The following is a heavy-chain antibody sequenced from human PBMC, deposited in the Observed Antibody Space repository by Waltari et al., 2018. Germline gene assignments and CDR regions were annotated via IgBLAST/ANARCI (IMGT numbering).Heavy chain of an antibody. J-gene: IGHJ4*02. CDR3: ATRGGISNWGLDY. CDR2: ISSGGGTI. Sequence: EVLLVESGGGLVQPGGSLRLSCVVSGFTLSTYNMNWVRQAPGKGLEWVSYISSGGGTIYYADSVKGRFTICRDNARNSLSLQMINLRAEETAVYYCATRGGISNWGLDYWGQGTLVTVSS. V-gene: IGHV3-48*04. CDR1: GFTLSTYN. D-gene: IGHD7-27*01.